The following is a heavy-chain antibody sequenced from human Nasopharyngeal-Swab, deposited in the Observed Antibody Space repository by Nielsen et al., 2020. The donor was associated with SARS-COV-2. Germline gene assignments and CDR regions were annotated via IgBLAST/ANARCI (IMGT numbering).Heavy chain of an antibody. Sequence: WIRQPPGKGLEWVANIREDGSEKNYVDSVKGRFTISRDNAKNSLHLQMNSLRADDTAVYYCARDTYCSGGSRYGYGMAVWGQGTTVTVSS. CDR3: ARDTYCSGGSRYGYGMAV. D-gene: IGHD2-15*01. V-gene: IGHV3-7*01. CDR2: IREDGSEK. J-gene: IGHJ6*02.